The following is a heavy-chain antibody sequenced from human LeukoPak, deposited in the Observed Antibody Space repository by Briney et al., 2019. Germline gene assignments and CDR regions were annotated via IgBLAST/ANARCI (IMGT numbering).Heavy chain of an antibody. CDR3: ARVLRFLEWAYYYMDV. J-gene: IGHJ6*03. V-gene: IGHV3-21*01. CDR1: GFTFSSYS. CDR2: ISSSSSCI. D-gene: IGHD3-3*01. Sequence: GGSLRLSCAASGFTFSSYSMNWVRQAPGKGLEWVSSISSSSSCIYYADSVKGRFTISRDNAKNSLYLQMNSLRAEDTAVYYCARVLRFLEWAYYYMDVWGKGTTVTVSS.